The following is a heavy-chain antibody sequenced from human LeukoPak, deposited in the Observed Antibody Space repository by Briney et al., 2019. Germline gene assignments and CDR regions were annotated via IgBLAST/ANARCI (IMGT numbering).Heavy chain of an antibody. CDR1: XFTXXXYS. V-gene: IGHV3-21*01. J-gene: IGHJ4*02. CDR3: ARENDYGGNSGDY. Sequence: XFTXXXYSMNWGRXAPGKGLEWVSSISSSSSYIYYADSVKGRFTISRDNAKNSLYLQMNSLRAEDTAVYYCARENDYGGNSGDYWGQGTLVTVSS. CDR2: ISSSSSYI. D-gene: IGHD4-23*01.